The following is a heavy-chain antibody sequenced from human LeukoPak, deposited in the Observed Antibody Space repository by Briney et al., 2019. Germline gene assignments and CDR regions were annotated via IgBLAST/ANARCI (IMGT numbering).Heavy chain of an antibody. CDR1: GYTFNNFG. D-gene: IGHD1-26*01. V-gene: IGHV1-18*01. CDR2: ISAYNGLT. Sequence: ASVKVSCKASGYTFNNFGIHWVRQTPGQGLEWMGGISAYNGLTNYAENLQGRVTMTTDTSTGTAYLELRSLTSDDTALYYCARARIARLGGSYRYNCFDPWGQGTLVTVSS. J-gene: IGHJ5*02. CDR3: ARARIARLGGSYRYNCFDP.